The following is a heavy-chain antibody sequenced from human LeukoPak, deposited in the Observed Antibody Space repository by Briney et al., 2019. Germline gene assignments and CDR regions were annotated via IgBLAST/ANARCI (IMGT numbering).Heavy chain of an antibody. V-gene: IGHV3-66*01. Sequence: PGGSLRLSCAASGFTFSSYAMSWVRQAPGKGLEWVSVLYSGGSTYFADSVKDRFIISRDNSKNTLYLQMNSLRAEDTGVYYCARGRPGNYFDYWGQGTLVTVSS. CDR3: ARGRPGNYFDY. D-gene: IGHD3-10*01. CDR2: LYSGGST. J-gene: IGHJ4*02. CDR1: GFTFSSYA.